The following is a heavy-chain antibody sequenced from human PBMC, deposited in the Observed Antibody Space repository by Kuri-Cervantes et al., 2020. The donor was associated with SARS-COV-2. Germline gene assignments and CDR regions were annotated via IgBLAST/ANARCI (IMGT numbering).Heavy chain of an antibody. J-gene: IGHJ4*02. D-gene: IGHD2-2*01. CDR2: INADGDST. CDR1: RFSFSSYA. CDR3: AKDRAIAVVPAAMGIGY. Sequence: GESLKISCAASRFSFSSYAMSWVRQAPGKGLEWVSGINADGDSTYYADSVKGRFTISRDNSRNTLYLQMHSLRAEDTALYYCAKDRAIAVVPAAMGIGYWGQGTLVTVSS. V-gene: IGHV3-23*01.